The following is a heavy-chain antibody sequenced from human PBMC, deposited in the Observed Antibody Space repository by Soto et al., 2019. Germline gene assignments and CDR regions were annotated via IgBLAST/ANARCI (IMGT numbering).Heavy chain of an antibody. CDR2: ISNDETN. Sequence: GGSLRLSCAASGLTLSRYWTHWVRQAPGKGLMWVSKISNDETNVITAYADSVKGRFTISRDDAKNTLYLQMNSVRPEDTALYYCASLSAPVDFWGQGAQVTVSS. J-gene: IGHJ4*02. D-gene: IGHD6-25*01. V-gene: IGHV3-74*03. CDR3: ASLSAPVDF. CDR1: GLTLSRYW.